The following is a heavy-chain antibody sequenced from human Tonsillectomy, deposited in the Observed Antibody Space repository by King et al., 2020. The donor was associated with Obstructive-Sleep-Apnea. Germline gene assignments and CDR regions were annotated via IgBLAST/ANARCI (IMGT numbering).Heavy chain of an antibody. J-gene: IGHJ4*02. V-gene: IGHV3-73*02. CDR3: SFGLSGDY. D-gene: IGHD3-10*01. Sequence: EVQLVESGGGLVQPGGSLKLSCAASGFRFSDSVVHWVRQASGKGLEWVGRMRTKPNNYATAYVASVKGRFTISRDDSKNTAYLQMNNLKSEDTAVYYCSFGLSGDYWGQGTLVTVSS. CDR1: GFRFSDSV. CDR2: MRTKPNNYAT.